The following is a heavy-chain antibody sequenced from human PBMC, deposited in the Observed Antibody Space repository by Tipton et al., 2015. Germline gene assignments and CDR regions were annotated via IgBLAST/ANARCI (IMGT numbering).Heavy chain of an antibody. V-gene: IGHV3-23*01. Sequence: SLRLSCAASGFTFNIYTMTWVRQAPGKGLEWVSGISGGGGSTYYADSVEGRFTISRDNYKNTVDLQMNSLRGEDTAVYYCAKDRGEYDTSGYYYDSWGRGTLVTVSS. CDR3: AKDRGEYDTSGYYYDS. D-gene: IGHD3-22*01. CDR2: ISGGGGST. J-gene: IGHJ4*02. CDR1: GFTFNIYT.